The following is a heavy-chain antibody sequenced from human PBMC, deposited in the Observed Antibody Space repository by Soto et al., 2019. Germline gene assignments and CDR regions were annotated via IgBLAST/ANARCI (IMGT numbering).Heavy chain of an antibody. J-gene: IGHJ4*02. CDR1: GFTVSSNY. Sequence: PGGSLRLSCAASGFTVSSNYMSWVRQAPGKGLEWVSVIYSGGSTYYADSVKGRFTISRDNTKNSLYLQMNSLRAEDTAIYYCARGSAFTGIDFSGQGTPVTVSS. D-gene: IGHD4-4*01. CDR3: ARGSAFTGIDF. V-gene: IGHV3-53*01. CDR2: IYSGGST.